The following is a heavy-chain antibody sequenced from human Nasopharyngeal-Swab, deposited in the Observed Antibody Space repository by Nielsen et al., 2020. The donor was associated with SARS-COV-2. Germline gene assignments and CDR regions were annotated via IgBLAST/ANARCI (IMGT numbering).Heavy chain of an antibody. CDR3: ARGITTLYYYYYMDV. Sequence: WIRQPPGKGLEWIGRIYTSGSPNYNPSLKSRVTISGDTSKNQFSLKLSSVTAADTAVYYCARGITTLYYYYYMDVWGKGTTVTVSS. CDR2: IYTSGSP. D-gene: IGHD3-10*01. J-gene: IGHJ6*03. V-gene: IGHV4-61*02.